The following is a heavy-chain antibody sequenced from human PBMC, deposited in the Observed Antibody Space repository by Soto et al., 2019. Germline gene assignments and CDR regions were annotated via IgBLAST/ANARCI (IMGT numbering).Heavy chain of an antibody. D-gene: IGHD2-8*01. CDR3: AKVEGTRTTNFYHYMDV. Sequence: VQLVQSGAEVKRPGSSGKGSCKAPVGTFSDYNIAWVRQARGQGLEWMGRIIPKLGITNYAHKFQDRVRITADTAPSTDSTELTSLRYEDTAVYFCAKVEGTRTTNFYHYMDVWGEGTSVTVS. CDR1: VGTFSDYN. V-gene: IGHV1-69*02. CDR2: IIPKLGIT. J-gene: IGHJ6*03.